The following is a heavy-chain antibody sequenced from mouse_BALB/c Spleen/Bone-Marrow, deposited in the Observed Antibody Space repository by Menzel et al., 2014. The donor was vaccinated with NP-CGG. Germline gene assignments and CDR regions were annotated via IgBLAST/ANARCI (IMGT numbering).Heavy chain of an antibody. CDR3: ARHAYYDQTEVSFVY. CDR2: ISGGGSYI. D-gene: IGHD2-4*01. J-gene: IGHJ3*01. CDR1: GFSFNSYG. V-gene: IGHV5-9-2*01. Sequence: EVMLVVSGGGLVKSGGSLKLSCAASGFSFNSYGMSWVRQTPEKRLEWVATISGGGSYIFYPDSVKGQLTISRDNAKNNLYLQLSSLRSEDTALYYCARHAYYDQTEVSFVYWGQGTLVTVSA.